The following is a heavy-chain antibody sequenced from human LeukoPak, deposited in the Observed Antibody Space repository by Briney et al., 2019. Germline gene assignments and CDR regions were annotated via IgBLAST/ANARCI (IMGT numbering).Heavy chain of an antibody. CDR2: TWYMSKWKT. Sequence: PSLTLSLTCAISGDSVSSNSAAWNWIRQSPSRGLEWLGRTWYMSKWKTEYAVSVESRIAINPDTSRNQFSLQLSSVTPEDTAVYYCARAGHGSPWFDPWGQGTPVTVSS. CDR1: GDSVSSNSAA. CDR3: ARAGHGSPWFDP. V-gene: IGHV6-1*01. D-gene: IGHD6-19*01. J-gene: IGHJ5*02.